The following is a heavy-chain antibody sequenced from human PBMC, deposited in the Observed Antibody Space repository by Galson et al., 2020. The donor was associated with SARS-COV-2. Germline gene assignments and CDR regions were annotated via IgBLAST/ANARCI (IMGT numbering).Heavy chain of an antibody. CDR1: GTSISSCSYS. D-gene: IGHD4-17*01. CDR2: ISHSGGT. CDR3: ARLHYGEYAPEAFDI. V-gene: IGHV4-30-2*01. Sequence: SETLSLTCAVSGTSISSCSYSWNWIRPPPGQGLEWIGYISHSGGTYYNPSLKSRVTISGDRSKNQFSLRLSSVTAADTAVYYCARLHYGEYAPEAFDIWGPGTRVTVAS. J-gene: IGHJ3*02.